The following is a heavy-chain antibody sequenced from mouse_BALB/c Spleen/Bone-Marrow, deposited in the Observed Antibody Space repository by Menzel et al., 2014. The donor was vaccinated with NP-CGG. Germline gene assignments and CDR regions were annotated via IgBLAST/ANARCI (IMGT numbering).Heavy chain of an antibody. CDR3: ARFITTGTMDY. D-gene: IGHD1-1*01. CDR1: GFSLSRYS. V-gene: IGHV2-6-4*01. J-gene: IGHJ4*01. Sequence: VKLMESGPGLVAPSQSLSITCTVSGFSLSRYSIHWVRQPPGEGLEWLGVIWGGGNTDYNPVLKSRLSISKDNSKSQVFLKMNSLQTDDTAMYYCARFITTGTMDYWGQGTSVTVSS. CDR2: IWGGGNT.